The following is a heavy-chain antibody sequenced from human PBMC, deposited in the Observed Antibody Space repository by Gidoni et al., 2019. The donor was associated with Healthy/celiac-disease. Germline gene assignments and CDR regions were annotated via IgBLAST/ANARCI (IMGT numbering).Heavy chain of an antibody. Sequence: QVQLVESGGGVVQPGRSLRLSCAASGFTFSSYGMPWVRQAPGKGLEWVAVIAYDGSNKYYADSVKGRFTISRDNSKNTLYLQMNSLRAEDTAVYYCAKEMYQLLWFPPYYYYGMDVWGQGTTVTVSS. CDR1: GFTFSSYG. J-gene: IGHJ6*02. D-gene: IGHD2-2*01. CDR3: AKEMYQLLWFPPYYYYGMDV. CDR2: IAYDGSNK. V-gene: IGHV3-30*18.